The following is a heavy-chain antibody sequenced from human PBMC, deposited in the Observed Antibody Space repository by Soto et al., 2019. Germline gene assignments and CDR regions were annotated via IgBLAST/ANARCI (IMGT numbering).Heavy chain of an antibody. CDR3: ARDVVLGGATVTTLYYGMDV. V-gene: IGHV4-30-4*01. CDR1: GGSICSGDYY. J-gene: IGHJ6*02. CDR2: IYYIGST. Sequence: SETLSLTCTVSGGSICSGDYYWSWIRQPPGKGLEWIGYIYYIGSTYYNPSLKSRVTISVDTSKNQFSLKLSSVTAADTAVYYCARDVVLGGATVTTLYYGMDVWGQGTTVTVSS. D-gene: IGHD4-17*01.